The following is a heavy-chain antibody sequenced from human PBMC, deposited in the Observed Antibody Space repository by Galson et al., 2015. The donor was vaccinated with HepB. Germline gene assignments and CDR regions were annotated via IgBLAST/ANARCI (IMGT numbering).Heavy chain of an antibody. CDR1: GFTFRNYW. CDR3: MDV. CDR2: INQDGSEK. Sequence: SLRLSCAAFGFTFRNYWMSWVRQAPGKGLAWVATINQDGSEKYYVDSVKGRFTVSRDNAKNSLHLQMNNLRAEDTAVNYGMDVWGQGTTVTVSS. J-gene: IGHJ6*02. V-gene: IGHV3-7*03.